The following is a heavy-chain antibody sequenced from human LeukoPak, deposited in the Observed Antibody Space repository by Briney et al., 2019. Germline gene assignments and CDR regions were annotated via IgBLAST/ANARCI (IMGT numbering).Heavy chain of an antibody. J-gene: IGHJ6*03. Sequence: GDSLKICCQSSGYSFTSYWIGWVRQMPGKGLEWMGIIHPGDSRTVYSPSFQGQVTISADKSISTAYLHWSSLEASDTAMYYSARHLSDYFYMDVWGKGTTITISS. D-gene: IGHD3-16*02. CDR3: ARHLSDYFYMDV. V-gene: IGHV5-51*01. CDR1: GYSFTSYW. CDR2: IHPGDSRT.